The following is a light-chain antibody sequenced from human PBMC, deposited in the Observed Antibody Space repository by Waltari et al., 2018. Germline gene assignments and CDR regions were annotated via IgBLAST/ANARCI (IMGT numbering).Light chain of an antibody. J-gene: IGKJ4*01. CDR2: GAS. CDR1: QSVSSSY. Sequence: ETVLTQSPGTLSLSPGERATLSCRASQSVSSSYLAWYQQNPGQAPRLLIYGASSRATGIPDRFSGSGSGTDFTLTISRLEPEDFAVYYCQLFANSPPLTFGGGTKVEIK. CDR3: QLFANSPPLT. V-gene: IGKV3-20*01.